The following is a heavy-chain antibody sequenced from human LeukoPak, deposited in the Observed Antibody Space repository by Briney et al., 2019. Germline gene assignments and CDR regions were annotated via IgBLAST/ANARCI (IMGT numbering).Heavy chain of an antibody. CDR2: INQDGSDI. CDR1: GFTFSNYW. J-gene: IGHJ4*02. D-gene: IGHD1-20*01. Sequence: TGGSLRLSCATSGFTFSNYWMIWVRQAPGGGLEWVANINQDGSDIHYVDSVRGRFTISRDNAKNSVYLQMNSLRAEDTALYYCATHNNWRLEYWGQGTLVTVSS. V-gene: IGHV3-7*05. CDR3: ATHNNWRLEY.